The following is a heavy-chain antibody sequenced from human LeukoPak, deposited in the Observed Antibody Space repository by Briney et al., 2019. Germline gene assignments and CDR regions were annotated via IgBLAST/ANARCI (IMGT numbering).Heavy chain of an antibody. CDR2: INPNSGGT. D-gene: IGHD1-26*01. Sequence: ASVKVSCKASGYTFTGYYTHWVRLAPGQGLEWMGWINPNSGGTNYAQKFQGRVTITRNTSISTAYMELSSLRSEDTAVYYCARARYSGSYSTDYWGQGTLVTVSS. CDR3: ARARYSGSYSTDY. V-gene: IGHV1-2*02. CDR1: GYTFTGYY. J-gene: IGHJ4*02.